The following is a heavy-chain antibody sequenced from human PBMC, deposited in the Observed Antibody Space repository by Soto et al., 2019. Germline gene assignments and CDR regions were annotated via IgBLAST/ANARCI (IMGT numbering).Heavy chain of an antibody. CDR2: INPNSGAT. CDR3: AREGGDIVQMVYALPWY. CDR1: GYTFTDYY. D-gene: IGHD2-8*01. Sequence: QVHLVQSGAEVKKPGASVKVSCKASGYTFTDYYMHWVRQAPGQGLEWMGWINPNSGATSYAQRFQGRGTMTRDTSISPAYRELSRLTSDDTAVYYCAREGGDIVQMVYALPWYWGQGTLVTVSS. V-gene: IGHV1-2*02. J-gene: IGHJ4*02.